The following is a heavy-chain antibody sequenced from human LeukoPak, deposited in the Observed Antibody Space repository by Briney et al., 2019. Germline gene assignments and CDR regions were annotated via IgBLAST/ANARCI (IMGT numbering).Heavy chain of an antibody. Sequence: GGSLRLSCAASGFTFSSYGMHWVRQAPGKGLEWVAVISYDGSNKYYADSVKGRFTISRDNSKNTLYLQMNSLRAEDTAVYYCARDLGGYNYFDYWGQGTLVTVSS. V-gene: IGHV3-30*03. J-gene: IGHJ4*02. D-gene: IGHD5-24*01. CDR2: ISYDGSNK. CDR1: GFTFSSYG. CDR3: ARDLGGYNYFDY.